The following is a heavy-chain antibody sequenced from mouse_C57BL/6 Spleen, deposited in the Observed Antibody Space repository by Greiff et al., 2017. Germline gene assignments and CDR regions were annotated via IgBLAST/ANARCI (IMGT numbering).Heavy chain of an antibody. D-gene: IGHD1-1*01. Sequence: VQLQQSGAELARPGASVKLSCKASGYTFTSYGISWVKQRTGQGLEWIGEIYPRSGNTYYNEKFKGKATLTADKSSSTAYMELRSLTSEDSAVYFCARGTTVVGTGYFDVWGTGTTVTVSS. CDR2: IYPRSGNT. V-gene: IGHV1-81*01. J-gene: IGHJ1*03. CDR1: GYTFTSYG. CDR3: ARGTTVVGTGYFDV.